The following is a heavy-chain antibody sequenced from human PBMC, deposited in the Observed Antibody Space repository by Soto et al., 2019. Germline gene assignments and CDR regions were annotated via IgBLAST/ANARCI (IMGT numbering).Heavy chain of an antibody. Sequence: ASVKVSCKASGGTFSSYTISWVRQAPGQGLEWMGRIIPILGIANYAQKLQGRVTITADKSTSTAYMELSSLRSEDTAVYYCAVDAEFSYVYYFDYWGQGTLVTVSS. CDR3: AVDAEFSYVYYFDY. J-gene: IGHJ4*02. V-gene: IGHV1-69*02. D-gene: IGHD3-10*02. CDR1: GGTFSSYT. CDR2: IIPILGIA.